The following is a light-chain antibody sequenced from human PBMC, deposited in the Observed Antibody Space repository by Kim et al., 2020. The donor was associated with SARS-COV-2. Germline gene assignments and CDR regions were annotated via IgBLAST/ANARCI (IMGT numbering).Light chain of an antibody. V-gene: IGKV1-5*03. CDR1: QGINTY. J-gene: IGKJ2*01. CDR3: QHYVRFPYT. Sequence: SAPVGDRVTITCRASQGINTYWAWYQQRPGKAPKLLIYLASTLESGVPPRFSGSGFGTEFTLTINSLQPDDFETYYCQHYVRFPYTFGQGTKLEI. CDR2: LAS.